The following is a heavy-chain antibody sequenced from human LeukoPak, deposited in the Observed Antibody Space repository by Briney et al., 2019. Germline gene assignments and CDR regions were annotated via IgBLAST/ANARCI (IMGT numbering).Heavy chain of an antibody. V-gene: IGHV3-23*01. CDR1: GFTFSRYT. CDR3: VKGFVHPTYYFDY. Sequence: PGRSLRLSWSAAGFTFSRYTMMSGRPAPGKRLEWISSITGSGDGTYYADSVRGRFTISRDNSDNTLYLQVNSLRAEDTAVYFCVKGFVHPTYYFDYWGQGTLVTVSS. CDR2: ITGSGDGT. D-gene: IGHD3-10*01. J-gene: IGHJ4*02.